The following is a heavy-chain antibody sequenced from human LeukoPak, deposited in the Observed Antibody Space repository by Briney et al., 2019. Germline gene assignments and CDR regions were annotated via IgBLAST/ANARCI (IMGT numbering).Heavy chain of an antibody. CDR2: ISSSSSYI. CDR3: ARAASSWLRPFYYFDY. D-gene: IGHD6-13*01. Sequence: GGSLRLSCAASGFSFSDYSLTWVRQAPGKGLEWVSSISSSSSYIYYADSVKGRFTISRDNAKNSLSLQMDSLRAEDTAVYYCARAASSWLRPFYYFDYWGQGTLVTVSS. V-gene: IGHV3-21*01. J-gene: IGHJ4*02. CDR1: GFSFSDYS.